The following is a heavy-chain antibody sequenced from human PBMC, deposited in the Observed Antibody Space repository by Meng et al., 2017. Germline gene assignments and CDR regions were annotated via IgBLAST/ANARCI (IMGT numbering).Heavy chain of an antibody. CDR3: ARDRDIVVVVASWFDP. CDR1: GGSISGYY. J-gene: IGHJ5*02. Sequence: SETLSLTCTVSGGSISGYYWSWIRQSPGKGPEWIGYIYYSGNSGSTNYNPSLKSRVTISLDTSKNQFSLKVSSVTAADTAVYYCARDRDIVVVVASWFDPWGQGTLVTVSS. CDR2: IYYSGNSGST. V-gene: IGHV4-59*01. D-gene: IGHD2-15*01.